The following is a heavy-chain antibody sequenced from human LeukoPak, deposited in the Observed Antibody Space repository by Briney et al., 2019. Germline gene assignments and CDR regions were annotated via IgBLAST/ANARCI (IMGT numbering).Heavy chain of an antibody. CDR1: GFSFDGYA. CDR2: INWNSGSI. Sequence: GRSLRLSCAASGFSFDGYAMHWVRQGPGKGLEWVSGINWNSGSIGYADSVKGRFTISRDNAKKSLYLQMNSLRIEDTALYYCAKDTFGGTGTPMVCDFWGQGTLVTVSS. V-gene: IGHV3-9*01. D-gene: IGHD5-18*01. J-gene: IGHJ4*02. CDR3: AKDTFGGTGTPMVCDF.